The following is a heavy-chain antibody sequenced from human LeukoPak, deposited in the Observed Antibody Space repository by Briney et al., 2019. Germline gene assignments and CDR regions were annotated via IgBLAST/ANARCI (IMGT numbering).Heavy chain of an antibody. Sequence: GGSLRLSCAASGVTLRTLAMNWVRQAPGKGLEWVSHIYSGSSTISYADSVQGRFTISRDNAKNSVYLQMNSLRDEDTAVYYCARDQDYAFDYWGQGTLVTVSS. J-gene: IGHJ4*02. CDR3: ARDQDYAFDY. CDR1: GVTLRTLA. D-gene: IGHD4-17*01. CDR2: IYSGSSTI. V-gene: IGHV3-48*02.